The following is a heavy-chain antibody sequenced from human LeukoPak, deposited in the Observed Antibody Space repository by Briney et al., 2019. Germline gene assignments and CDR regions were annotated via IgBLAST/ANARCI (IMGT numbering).Heavy chain of an antibody. J-gene: IGHJ5*02. D-gene: IGHD3-10*01. CDR3: ARDGITMVRGVIMNWFDP. Sequence: SETLSLTCAVSGGSISSSNWWSWVRQPPGKGLEWIGEIYHSGSTNYNPSLKSRVTISVDESKNQFSLKLSSVTAADTAVYYCARDGITMVRGVIMNWFDPWGQGTLVTVSS. CDR1: GGSISSSNW. CDR2: IYHSGST. V-gene: IGHV4-4*02.